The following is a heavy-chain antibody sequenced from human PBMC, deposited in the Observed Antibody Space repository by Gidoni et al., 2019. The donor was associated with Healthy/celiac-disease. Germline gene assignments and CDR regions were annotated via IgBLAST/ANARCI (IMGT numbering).Heavy chain of an antibody. CDR2: ISSSSSYT. D-gene: IGHD3-3*01. CDR3: ARGVTTIFGVVSHFDY. Sequence: QVQLVESGGGLVKPGGSLRLSCAASGFTFSDYYMSWIRQAPGKGLEWVSYISSSSSYTNYADSVKGRFTISRDNAKNSLYLQMNSLRAEDTAVYYCARGVTTIFGVVSHFDYWGQGTLVTVSS. CDR1: GFTFSDYY. V-gene: IGHV3-11*05. J-gene: IGHJ4*02.